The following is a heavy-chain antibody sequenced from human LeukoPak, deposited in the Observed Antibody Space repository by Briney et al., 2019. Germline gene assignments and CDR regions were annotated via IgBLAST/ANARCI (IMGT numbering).Heavy chain of an antibody. Sequence: PGESLRLSCAASGFTFDDYAMHWIRQPPGKGLEWIGYIDYSGSTNYNPSLRSRVTISLDTSKNQFSLRLTSVTAADTAVYYCARGYSSGWYYFDYWGQGTLVTVSS. CDR2: IDYSGST. CDR3: ARGYSSGWYYFDY. J-gene: IGHJ4*02. V-gene: IGHV4-59*01. CDR1: GFTFDDYA. D-gene: IGHD6-19*01.